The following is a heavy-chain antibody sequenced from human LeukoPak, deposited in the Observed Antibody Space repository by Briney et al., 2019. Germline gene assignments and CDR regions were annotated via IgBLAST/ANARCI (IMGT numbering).Heavy chain of an antibody. V-gene: IGHV4-34*01. D-gene: IGHD3-10*01. CDR3: ARGPYGSGKTPERYWYFDL. CDR1: GGSFSGYY. CDR2: INHSGST. Sequence: SETLSLTCAVYGGSFSGYYWSWIRQPPGKGLDWIGEINHSGSTNYNRSLKSRVTISVDTSKNQFSLKLSSVTAADTAAYYCARGPYGSGKTPERYWYFDLWGRGTLVTVSS. J-gene: IGHJ2*01.